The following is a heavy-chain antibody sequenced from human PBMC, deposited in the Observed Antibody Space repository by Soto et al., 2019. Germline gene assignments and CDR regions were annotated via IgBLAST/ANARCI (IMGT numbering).Heavy chain of an antibody. D-gene: IGHD3-3*01. V-gene: IGHV3-15*07. CDR1: GFTFGNAW. J-gene: IGHJ6*02. CDR3: TTRITIFGVPNV. Sequence: GGSLRLSCAASGFTFGNAWMNWVRQAPGKGLEWVGRIKSKTDGGTTDYAAPVKGRFTISRDDSKNTLYLQMNSLKTEDTAVYYCTTRITIFGVPNVWGQGTTVTVSS. CDR2: IKSKTDGGTT.